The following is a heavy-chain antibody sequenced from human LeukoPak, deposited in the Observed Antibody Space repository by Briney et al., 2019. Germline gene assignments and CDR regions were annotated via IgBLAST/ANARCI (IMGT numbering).Heavy chain of an antibody. CDR2: FDPEDGET. J-gene: IGHJ4*02. V-gene: IGHV1-24*01. CDR1: GYTLTELS. CDR3: AATPDSGRNLGTDY. D-gene: IGHD1-26*01. Sequence: GASVKVSCKVSGYTLTELSMHWVRQAPGKGLEWMGGFDPEDGETIYARKFQGRVTMTEDTSTDTAYMELSSLRSEDTAVYYCAATPDSGRNLGTDYWGQGTLVTVSS.